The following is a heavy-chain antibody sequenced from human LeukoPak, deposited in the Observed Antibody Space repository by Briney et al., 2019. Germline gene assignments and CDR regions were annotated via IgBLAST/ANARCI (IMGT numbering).Heavy chain of an antibody. V-gene: IGHV3-23*01. CDR3: AKDLWGVVVTASDAFDI. D-gene: IGHD2-21*02. CDR1: GFTFSSYG. Sequence: GSLRLSCAASGFTFSSYGMSWVRQAPGKGLEWVSAISGSGGSTYYADSVKGRFTISRDNSKNTLYLQMNSLRAEDTAVYYCAKDLWGVVVTASDAFDIWGQGTMVTVSS. CDR2: ISGSGGST. J-gene: IGHJ3*02.